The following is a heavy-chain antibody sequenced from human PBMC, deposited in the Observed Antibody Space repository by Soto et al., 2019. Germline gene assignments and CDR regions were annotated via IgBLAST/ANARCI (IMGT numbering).Heavy chain of an antibody. Sequence: PVGSLRLSCAASGFRFSTYAMNWVRQAPGKGLEWVSVIIGSGGSTSYADSVKGRFTISRDNSKNTLYLQMDSLRVDDTAIYYCAKESLEGAGGHDYWGRGTLVTVSS. V-gene: IGHV3-23*01. J-gene: IGHJ4*02. D-gene: IGHD3-10*01. CDR1: GFRFSTYA. CDR3: AKESLEGAGGHDY. CDR2: IIGSGGST.